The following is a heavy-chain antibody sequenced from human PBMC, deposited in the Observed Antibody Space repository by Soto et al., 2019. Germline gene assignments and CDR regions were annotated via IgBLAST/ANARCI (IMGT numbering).Heavy chain of an antibody. D-gene: IGHD3-10*01. CDR2: IVVGSGKT. V-gene: IGHV1-58*02. CDR1: GFTFTTSA. J-gene: IGHJ6*02. CDR3: AADRGGGFGDLSYPRPAFGMGV. Sequence: QMQLVQSGPEVKKPGTSVKVSCKASGFTFTTSAMQWVRQARGQRLEWIGWIVVGSGKTNYAQEFQERVTITRDMSKSTAYMELSSLRSEDTAVYYCAADRGGGFGDLSYPRPAFGMGVWGQGTTVTVSS.